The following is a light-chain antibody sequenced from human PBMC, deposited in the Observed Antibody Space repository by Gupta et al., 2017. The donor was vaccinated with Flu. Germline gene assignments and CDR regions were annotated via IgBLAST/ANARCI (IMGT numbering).Light chain of an antibody. CDR1: SSDVGSYNL. V-gene: IGLV2-23*01. CDR3: CSYAGSSTVV. Sequence: QSALTHPPPVSGSPGQSITISGTGTSSDVGSYNLVSWYQQHPGKAPKLMIYEGSKRPSGVSNRFSGSKSGNTASLTISGLQAEDEADYYCCSYAGSSTVVFGGGTKLTVL. CDR2: EGS. J-gene: IGLJ2*01.